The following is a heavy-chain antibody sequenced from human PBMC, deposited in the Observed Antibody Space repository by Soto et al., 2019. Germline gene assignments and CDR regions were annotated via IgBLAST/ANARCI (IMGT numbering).Heavy chain of an antibody. D-gene: IGHD6-6*01. Sequence: GGSLRLSCAASGFTFDDYTMHWVRQAPGKGLEWVSLISWDGGSTYYADSVKGRFTISRDNSKNSLYLQMNSLRTEDTALYYCAKDAGDIAARYYHYYGMDVWGQGTTVTVSS. V-gene: IGHV3-43*01. CDR2: ISWDGGST. CDR1: GFTFDDYT. CDR3: AKDAGDIAARYYHYYGMDV. J-gene: IGHJ6*02.